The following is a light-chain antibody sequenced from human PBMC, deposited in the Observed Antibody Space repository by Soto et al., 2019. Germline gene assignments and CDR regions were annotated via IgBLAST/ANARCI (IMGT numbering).Light chain of an antibody. CDR3: SSYTTGNTVL. V-gene: IGLV2-14*01. J-gene: IGLJ2*01. CDR1: SSDIGDYDY. CDR2: DVT. Sequence: SALTQPASVSGSPGQSITISCTGTSSDIGDYDYVSWYQHLPGKAPKLLIFDVTHRPSGVSDRFSGSKSGNTASLTISGVRPEDEADYYCSSYTTGNTVLFGGGTKLTVL.